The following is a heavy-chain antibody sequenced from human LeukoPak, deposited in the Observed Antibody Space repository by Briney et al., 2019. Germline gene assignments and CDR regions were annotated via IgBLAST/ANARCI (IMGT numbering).Heavy chain of an antibody. Sequence: GGSLRLPCVASASTSRMSWMSWVRQAPGKGLEWVANMKQDGSEIYYVDSVKGRFTISRDDAKNSLFLQMSSLRAEDTAVYYCVTGGPRRRDGYTGVYDAFDIWGHGTMVTVSS. CDR1: ASTSRMSW. V-gene: IGHV3-7*02. D-gene: IGHD5-24*01. CDR2: MKQDGSEI. J-gene: IGHJ3*02. CDR3: VTGGPRRRDGYTGVYDAFDI.